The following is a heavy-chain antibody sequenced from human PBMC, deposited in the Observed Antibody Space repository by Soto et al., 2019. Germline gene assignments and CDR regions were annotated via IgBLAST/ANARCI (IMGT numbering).Heavy chain of an antibody. CDR1: GYTFTSYY. CDR3: ARGGSSSLGGYYYGMDV. Sequence: EASVKVSCKASGYTFTSYYMHWVRQSPGQGLEWMGIINPSGGSTSYAQKFQGRVTMTRDTSTSTVYMELSSLRSEDTAVYYCARGGSSSLGGYYYGMDVWGQGTTVTVSS. V-gene: IGHV1-46*01. J-gene: IGHJ6*02. D-gene: IGHD6-6*01. CDR2: INPSGGST.